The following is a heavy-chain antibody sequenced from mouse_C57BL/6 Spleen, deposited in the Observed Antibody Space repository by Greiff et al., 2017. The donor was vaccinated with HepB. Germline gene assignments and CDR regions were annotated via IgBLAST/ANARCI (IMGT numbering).Heavy chain of an antibody. D-gene: IGHD1-1*01. CDR3: TRRGDYGRAFAY. J-gene: IGHJ3*01. Sequence: QVHVKQSGAELVRPGASVTLSCKASGYTFTDYEMHWVKQTPVHGLEWIGAIDPETGGTAYNQKFKGKAILTADKSSSTAYMELRSLTSEDSAVYYCTRRGDYGRAFAYWGQGTLVTVSA. CDR2: IDPETGGT. V-gene: IGHV1-15*01. CDR1: GYTFTDYE.